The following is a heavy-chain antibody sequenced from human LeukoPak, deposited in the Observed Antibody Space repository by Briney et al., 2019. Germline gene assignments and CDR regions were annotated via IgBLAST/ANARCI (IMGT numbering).Heavy chain of an antibody. D-gene: IGHD6-13*01. J-gene: IGHJ4*02. Sequence: GASVKVSCKASGGTFSSYAISWVRQAPGQGLEWMGRIIPILGIANYAQKFQGRVTITADESTSTAYMELSSLRSEDTAVYYCARGYSSSWYYFDYWGQGTLVTVSS. V-gene: IGHV1-69*04. CDR1: GGTFSSYA. CDR3: ARGYSSSWYYFDY. CDR2: IIPILGIA.